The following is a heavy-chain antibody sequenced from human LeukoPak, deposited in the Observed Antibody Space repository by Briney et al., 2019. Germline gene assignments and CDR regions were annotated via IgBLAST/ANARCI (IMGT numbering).Heavy chain of an antibody. D-gene: IGHD2-8*01. CDR2: INYSGST. CDR1: GGSISSYY. Sequence: PSETLSLTCSVSGGSISSYYWNWIRRPPGKGLEWPGYINYSGSTNYNPSLKSRVTISLDLSKKQFSLKLTSVTAADTAMYYCARDRCYDGVWHPWGQGILVTGSS. V-gene: IGHV4-59*01. J-gene: IGHJ4*02. CDR3: ARDRCYDGVWHP.